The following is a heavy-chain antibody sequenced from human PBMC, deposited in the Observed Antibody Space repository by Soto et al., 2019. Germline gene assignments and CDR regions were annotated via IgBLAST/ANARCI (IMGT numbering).Heavy chain of an antibody. Sequence: SETLSLTCTVSGASISSSPSYWAWIRQSPGRGLEWIGYIYYSGSTYYNPSLKSRVTISVDTSKNQFSLKLSSVTAADTAVYYCARDHIGYYYDSSGSSYYYYYGMDVWGQGTTVTVS. CDR1: GASISSSPSY. CDR2: IYYSGST. D-gene: IGHD3-22*01. V-gene: IGHV4-30-4*08. CDR3: ARDHIGYYYDSSGSSYYYYYGMDV. J-gene: IGHJ6*02.